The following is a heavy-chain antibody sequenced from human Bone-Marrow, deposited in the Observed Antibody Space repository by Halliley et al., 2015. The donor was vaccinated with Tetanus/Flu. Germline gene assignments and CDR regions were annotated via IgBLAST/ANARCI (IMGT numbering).Heavy chain of an antibody. CDR1: SGSISSPSYY. CDR3: ARHEAGPLYGDYKGVFGHINWFDA. J-gene: IGHJ5*02. V-gene: IGHV4-39*01. CDR2: IYYSGNT. Sequence: TLSLTCIVSSGSISSPSYYWGWIRQPPGKGLEWVGTIYYSGNTYYNPSLKSRVAISVDTPKNQFSLELNSVTASDTAVYFCARHEAGPLYGDYKGVFGHINWFDAWGQGTLVTVSS. D-gene: IGHD4-17*01.